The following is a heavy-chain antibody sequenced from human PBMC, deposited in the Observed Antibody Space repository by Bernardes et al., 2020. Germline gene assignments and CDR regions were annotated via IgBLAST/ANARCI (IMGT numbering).Heavy chain of an antibody. V-gene: IGHV4-59*11. CDR1: RGSISSHY. J-gene: IGHJ2*01. D-gene: IGHD6-19*01. CDR2: IYSSGTN. Sequence: SETLSLTCTVSRGSISSHYWSWIRQPPGKGLEWIAYIYSSGTNNYNPSLKSRATISMDTSKSQLSLTLSAVTAADTAIYYCARDFNSGWSFWNFDLWGPGTAVTVSS. CDR3: ARDFNSGWSFWNFDL.